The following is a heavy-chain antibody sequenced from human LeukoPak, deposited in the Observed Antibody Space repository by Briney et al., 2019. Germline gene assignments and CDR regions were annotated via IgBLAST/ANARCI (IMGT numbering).Heavy chain of an antibody. J-gene: IGHJ3*02. D-gene: IGHD3-22*01. CDR2: MNPNSGNT. V-gene: IGHV1-8*03. CDR1: GYTFTSYG. CDR3: AKAHDSSGYWGSDAFDI. Sequence: VASVKVSCTASGYTFTSYGISWVRQATGQGLEWMGWMNPNSGNTGYAQKFQGRVTITRNTSISTAYMELSSLRSEDTAVYYCAKAHDSSGYWGSDAFDIWGQGTMVTASS.